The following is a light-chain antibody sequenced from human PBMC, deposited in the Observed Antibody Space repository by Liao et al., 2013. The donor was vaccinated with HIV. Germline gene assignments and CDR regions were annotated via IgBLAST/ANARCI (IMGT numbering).Light chain of an antibody. CDR3: QAWDINTAV. J-gene: IGLJ3*02. V-gene: IGLV3-1*01. CDR2: QDS. Sequence: SYELTQSPSVSVSPGQTASITCSGDKLGDKYVCWYQQKPGQSPVVVIYQDSKRPSGIPERFSGSNSGNTATLTISGTQAMDEADYYCQAWDINTAVFGGGTKLTVL. CDR1: KLGDKY.